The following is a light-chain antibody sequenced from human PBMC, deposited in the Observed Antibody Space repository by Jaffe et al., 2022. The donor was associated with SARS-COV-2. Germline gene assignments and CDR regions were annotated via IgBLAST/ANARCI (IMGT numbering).Light chain of an antibody. J-gene: IGLJ3*02. CDR1: NSDVGSYHL. V-gene: IGLV2-23*01. CDR2: EDT. Sequence: QSALTQPASVSGSPGQSITISCTGTNSDVGSYHLVSWYQQHPGKAPKLIIYEDTKRPSGVSSRFSASKSGNAASLTISGLQAEDEADYHCCSYSVINTLVFGGGTKLTVL. CDR3: CSYSVINTLV.